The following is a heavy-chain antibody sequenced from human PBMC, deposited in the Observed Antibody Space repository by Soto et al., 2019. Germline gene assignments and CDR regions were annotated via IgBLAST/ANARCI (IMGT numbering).Heavy chain of an antibody. CDR3: ARESGGATATLDYYYFYMDV. D-gene: IGHD5-12*01. Sequence: QVQLVQSGAEVKKPGASVTVSCRSSGDTFTDYYMHWVRQAPGQGLEWMGWINPNSGVTKYAQKFQGWATMTRDTSIRTVYMQLSRLRSDDTAVYYCARESGGATATLDYYYFYMDVWGTGTTVTVSS. CDR2: INPNSGVT. J-gene: IGHJ6*03. V-gene: IGHV1-2*04. CDR1: GDTFTDYY.